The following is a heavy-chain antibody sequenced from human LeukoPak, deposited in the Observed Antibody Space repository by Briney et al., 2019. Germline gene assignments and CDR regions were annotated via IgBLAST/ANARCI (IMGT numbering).Heavy chain of an antibody. CDR1: GYTFTSEW. CDR3: ARTGEEVDYFDY. V-gene: IGHV5-51*01. CDR2: IFPGDSNT. Sequence: GESLKISCKASGYTFTSEWIAWVRQKPGKGLEWMGIIFPGDSNTRYSPSFQGQVTISADKSISTAYLQWSSLKASDTAMYYCARTGEEVDYFDYWGQGTLVTVSS. D-gene: IGHD3-16*01. J-gene: IGHJ4*02.